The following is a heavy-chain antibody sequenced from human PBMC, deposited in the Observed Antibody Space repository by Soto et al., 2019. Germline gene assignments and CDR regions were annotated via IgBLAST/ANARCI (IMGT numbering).Heavy chain of an antibody. Sequence: ASVKVSCKASGYTFTSYDMHWVRQAPGQRLEWMGWINAGNGNTKYSQKFQGRVTITRDTSASTAYTELSSLRSEDTAVYYCARDPSIVLVPAATYYYYYYGMDVWGQGTTVTVSS. D-gene: IGHD2-2*01. J-gene: IGHJ6*02. CDR3: ARDPSIVLVPAATYYYYYYGMDV. CDR1: GYTFTSYD. V-gene: IGHV1-3*01. CDR2: INAGNGNT.